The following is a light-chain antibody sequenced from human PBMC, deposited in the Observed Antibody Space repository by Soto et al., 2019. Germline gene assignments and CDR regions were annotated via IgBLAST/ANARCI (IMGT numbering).Light chain of an antibody. J-gene: IGKJ5*01. CDR2: DVS. CDR3: QQFNSSPIT. Sequence: AIQVTQSPSSLSASVGDRVTITCRASQDIRGALAWYQQKPGKAPNLLIYDVSTLESGVPSRFSGSGSGTEFTLTISSLQPEDCGTFYCQQFNSSPITFGHGTRLEIK. V-gene: IGKV1-13*02. CDR1: QDIRGA.